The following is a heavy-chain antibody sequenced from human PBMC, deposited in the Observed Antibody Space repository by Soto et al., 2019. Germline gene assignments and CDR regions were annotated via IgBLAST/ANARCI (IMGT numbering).Heavy chain of an antibody. Sequence: ASVKVSCKASGYTFTGYYMHWVRQAPGQGLEWMGRINPNSGGTNYAQKFQGWVTMTRDTSISTAYMELSRLRSDDTAVYYCARGNLNDFWSGYYTSPSAGWFDPWGQGTLVTVSS. CDR3: ARGNLNDFWSGYYTSPSAGWFDP. V-gene: IGHV1-2*04. J-gene: IGHJ5*02. D-gene: IGHD3-3*01. CDR1: GYTFTGYY. CDR2: INPNSGGT.